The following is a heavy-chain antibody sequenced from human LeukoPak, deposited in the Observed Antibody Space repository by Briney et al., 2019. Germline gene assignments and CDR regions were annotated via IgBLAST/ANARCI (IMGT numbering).Heavy chain of an antibody. J-gene: IGHJ5*02. CDR3: ARVEGGQYCSGGSCYSWWFDP. V-gene: IGHV1-46*01. CDR1: GYTFTSYY. Sequence: ASVKVSCKASGYTFTSYYMHWVRQAPGQGLEWMGIINPSGGSTSYAQKFQGRVTMTRDTSTSTVYMELSGLRSEDTAVYYCARVEGGQYCSGGSCYSWWFDPWGQGTLVTVSS. D-gene: IGHD2-15*01. CDR2: INPSGGST.